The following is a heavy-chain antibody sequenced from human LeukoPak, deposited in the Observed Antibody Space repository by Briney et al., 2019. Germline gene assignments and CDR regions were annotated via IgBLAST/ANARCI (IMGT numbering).Heavy chain of an antibody. J-gene: IGHJ4*02. D-gene: IGHD1/OR15-1a*01. CDR2: ISSNGGST. CDR1: GFTFTNYA. CDR3: AKRTIYSYFDY. Sequence: GGSLRLSCAASGFTFTNYAMHWVRQAPGKGLEYVSAISSNGGSTYYANSVKGRFTISRDNSKNTLYLQMGSLRAEDMAVYYCAKRTIYSYFDYWGQGTLVTVSS. V-gene: IGHV3-64*01.